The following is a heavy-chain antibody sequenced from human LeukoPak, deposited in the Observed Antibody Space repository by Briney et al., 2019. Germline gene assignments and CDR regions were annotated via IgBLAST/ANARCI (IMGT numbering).Heavy chain of an antibody. Sequence: GGSLRLSYAASGFTFSSYAMSWVRQAPGKGLEWVSAISGSGGSTYYADSVKGRFTISRDNSKNTLYLQMNSLRAEDTAVYYCAKLGDIVVVPAAGWVDYWGQGTLVTVSS. V-gene: IGHV3-23*01. D-gene: IGHD2-2*01. CDR1: GFTFSSYA. CDR3: AKLGDIVVVPAAGWVDY. J-gene: IGHJ4*02. CDR2: ISGSGGST.